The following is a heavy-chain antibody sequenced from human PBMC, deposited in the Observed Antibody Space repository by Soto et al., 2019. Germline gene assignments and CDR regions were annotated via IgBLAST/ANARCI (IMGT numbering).Heavy chain of an antibody. D-gene: IGHD2-2*02. Sequence: PGGSLRLSCAASGFTFSSYWMSWVRQAPGKGLEWVANIKQDGSEKYYVESVKGRFTISRDNAKNSLYLQINSLRAEDTAVYYCATTLSHLYYYYYGMDVWGQGTTVTVS. CDR2: IKQDGSEK. CDR3: ATTLSHLYYYYYGMDV. CDR1: GFTFSSYW. J-gene: IGHJ6*02. V-gene: IGHV3-7*03.